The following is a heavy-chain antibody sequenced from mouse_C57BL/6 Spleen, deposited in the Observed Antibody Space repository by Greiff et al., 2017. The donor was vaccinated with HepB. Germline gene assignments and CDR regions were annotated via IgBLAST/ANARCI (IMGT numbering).Heavy chain of an antibody. D-gene: IGHD2-12*01. CDR2: ISDGGSYT. V-gene: IGHV5-4*03. CDR3: ARAVYDTFDY. CDR1: GFTFSSYA. Sequence: EVKVEESGGGLVKPGGSLKLSCAASGFTFSSYAMSWVRQTPEKRLEWVATISDGGSYTYYPDNVKGRFTISRDNAKNNLYLQMSHLKSEDTAMYYCARAVYDTFDYWGQGTTLTVSS. J-gene: IGHJ2*01.